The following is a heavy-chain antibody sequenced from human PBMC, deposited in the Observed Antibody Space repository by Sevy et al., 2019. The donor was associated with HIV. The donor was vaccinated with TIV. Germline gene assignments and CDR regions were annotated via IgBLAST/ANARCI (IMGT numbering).Heavy chain of an antibody. CDR3: ARDPNQDAFDI. CDR2: ISFDGNYT. D-gene: IGHD2-2*01. CDR1: GFTFRTYS. V-gene: IGHV3-30-3*01. Sequence: GGSLRLSCAASGFTFRTYSMYWVRQAPVKGLEWVALISFDGNYTKYADSVKGRFTISRDNSNNRLDLQMSSLRVEDTVVYYCARDPNQDAFDIWGQGTVVTVSS. J-gene: IGHJ3*02.